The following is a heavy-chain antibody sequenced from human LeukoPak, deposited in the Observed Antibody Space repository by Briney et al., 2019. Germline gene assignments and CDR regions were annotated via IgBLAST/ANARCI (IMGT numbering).Heavy chain of an antibody. CDR3: ARGYLLESD. Sequence: SETLSLTCTVSGGSISSGSYYWSWIRQPAGKGLEWIGRIYTSGSTNYNPSLKSRVTISVDTSKNQFSLKLSSVTAADTAVYYCARGYLLESDWGQGTLVTVSS. J-gene: IGHJ4*02. D-gene: IGHD2-2*01. CDR1: GGSISSGSYY. CDR2: IYTSGST. V-gene: IGHV4-61*02.